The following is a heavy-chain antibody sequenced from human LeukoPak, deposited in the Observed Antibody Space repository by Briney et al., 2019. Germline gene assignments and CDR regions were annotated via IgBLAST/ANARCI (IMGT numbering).Heavy chain of an antibody. CDR3: ARGTAQLPFDY. D-gene: IGHD2-2*01. J-gene: IGHJ4*02. CDR2: IWYDGGTT. Sequence: GGSLRLSCAASGVTLSNYPVHWVREAPGKGLEWVGLIWYDGGTTRYVDSVKGRYTISRDKSENTVYLQMNSLTLDDTALYYCARGTAQLPFDYWGQGTLVTVSS. CDR1: GVTLSNYP. V-gene: IGHV3-30*02.